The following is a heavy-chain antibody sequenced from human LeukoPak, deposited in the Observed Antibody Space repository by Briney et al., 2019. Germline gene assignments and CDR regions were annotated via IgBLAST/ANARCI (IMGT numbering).Heavy chain of an antibody. CDR1: GGSISSYY. CDR3: ARRRYYYDSSGYTVYYFDY. J-gene: IGHJ4*02. CDR2: IYYSGST. V-gene: IGHV4-59*08. D-gene: IGHD3-22*01. Sequence: KTSETLSLTRTVSGGSISSYYWSWIRQPPGKGLEWIGYIYYSGSTNYNPSLKSRVTISVDTSKNQFSLKLSSVTAADTAVYYCARRRYYYDSSGYTVYYFDYWGQGTLVTVSS.